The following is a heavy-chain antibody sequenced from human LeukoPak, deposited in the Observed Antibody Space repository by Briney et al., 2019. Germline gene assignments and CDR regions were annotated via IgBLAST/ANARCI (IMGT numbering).Heavy chain of an antibody. CDR2: ISSSSSYI. CDR3: ARDRNSIAAAGNPDY. J-gene: IGHJ4*02. CDR1: GFTFSSYS. Sequence: GGSLRLSCAASGFTFSSYSMNWVRQAPGKGLEWVSSISSSSSYIYYADSVKGRFTISRDNAKNSLYLQMNSLRAEDTAVYYCARDRNSIAAAGNPDYWGQGTLVTVSS. D-gene: IGHD6-13*01. V-gene: IGHV3-21*01.